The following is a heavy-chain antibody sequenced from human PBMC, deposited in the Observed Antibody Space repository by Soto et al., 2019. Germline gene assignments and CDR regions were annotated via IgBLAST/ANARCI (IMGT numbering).Heavy chain of an antibody. D-gene: IGHD4-17*01. V-gene: IGHV3-23*01. CDR3: AKQRTTVTTSFDY. CDR1: GFTFDAHP. Sequence: EVQLLESGGGLVQPGGSLTVSCVASGFTFDAHPMSWVRLAPGKGLEWVSTISGYGGSTFYPDSLKGRFVISRDNSKNTLYLQINTLRAEDTAIYFCAKQRTTVTTSFDYRGRGTLVTVSS. CDR2: ISGYGGST. J-gene: IGHJ4*02.